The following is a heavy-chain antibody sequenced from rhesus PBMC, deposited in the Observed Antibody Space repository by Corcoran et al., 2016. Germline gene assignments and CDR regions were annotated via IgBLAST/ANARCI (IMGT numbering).Heavy chain of an antibody. CDR1: GYSIRSGYG. Sequence: QLQLQESGPGLVKPSETLSLTCAVSGYSIRSGYGWRWIRPPPGKGLEWIGYISYSGSTSYNPSLKSRVTISRDTSKNQFSLELSAVTAADTAVYYCARDPEYSNYVDYWGQGVLVTVSS. D-gene: IGHD4-23*01. CDR3: ARDPEYSNYVDY. J-gene: IGHJ4*01. V-gene: IGHV4-122*02. CDR2: ISYSGST.